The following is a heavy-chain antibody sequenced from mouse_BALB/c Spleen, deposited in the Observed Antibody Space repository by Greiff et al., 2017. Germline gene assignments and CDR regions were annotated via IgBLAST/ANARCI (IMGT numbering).Heavy chain of an antibody. CDR3: ASQGGAYYGNLYY. Sequence: EVMLVESGPGLVKPSQSLSLTCTVTGYSITSDYAWNWIRQFPGNKLEWMGYISYSGSTSYNPSLKSRISITRDTSKNQFFLQLNSVTTEDTATYYCASQGGAYYGNLYYWGQGTSVTVSS. CDR1: GYSITSDYA. J-gene: IGHJ4*01. D-gene: IGHD2-10*01. V-gene: IGHV3-2*02. CDR2: ISYSGST.